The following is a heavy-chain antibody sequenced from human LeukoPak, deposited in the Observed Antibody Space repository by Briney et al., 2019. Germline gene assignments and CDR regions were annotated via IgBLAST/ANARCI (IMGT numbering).Heavy chain of an antibody. CDR3: AKDLSLGWFGGADAFDI. CDR1: GFTFSSYG. V-gene: IGHV3-30*18. CDR2: ISYDGSNK. D-gene: IGHD3-10*01. J-gene: IGHJ3*02. Sequence: GGSLRLSCAASGFTFSSYGMHWVRQAPGKGLEWVALISYDGSNKYYADSVKGRFTISRDNSKNKLYLQTNSLRPEDTAVYFCAKDLSLGWFGGADAFDIWGRGTTVTVSS.